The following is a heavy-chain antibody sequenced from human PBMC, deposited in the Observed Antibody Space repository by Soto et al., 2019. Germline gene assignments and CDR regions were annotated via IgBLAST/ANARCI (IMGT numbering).Heavy chain of an antibody. J-gene: IGHJ6*02. D-gene: IGHD6-6*01. CDR2: IVVGSGNT. V-gene: IGHV1-58*01. Sequence: SVKVSCKASGFTFTSSAVQWVRQARGQRLEWIGWIVVGSGNTNYAQKFQERVTITRDMSTSTAYMELSSLRSEDTAVYYCAAGFSSSDNYYGMDVWGQGTTVTVSS. CDR3: AAGFSSSDNYYGMDV. CDR1: GFTFTSSA.